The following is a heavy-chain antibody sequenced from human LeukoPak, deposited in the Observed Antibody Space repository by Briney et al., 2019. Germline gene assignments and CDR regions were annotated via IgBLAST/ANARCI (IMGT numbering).Heavy chain of an antibody. CDR1: GFTFSSYG. J-gene: IGHJ4*02. D-gene: IGHD3-10*01. Sequence: PGGSLRLSCAASGFTFSSYGMHWVRQAPGKGLEWVAVIWYDGSNKYYADSVKGRFTISRDNAKNSLYLQMNSLRAEDTAVYYCARGPSSGFGELLSNAFGDYWGQGTLVTVSS. CDR3: ARGPSSGFGELLSNAFGDY. CDR2: IWYDGSNK. V-gene: IGHV3-33*01.